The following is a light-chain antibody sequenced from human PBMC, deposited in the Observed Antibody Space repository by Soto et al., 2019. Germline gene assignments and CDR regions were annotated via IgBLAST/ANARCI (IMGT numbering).Light chain of an antibody. J-gene: IGLJ2*01. CDR2: RNN. CDR1: SSNIGSNY. CDR3: AAWDDILSGVV. Sequence: QSVLTQPPSASGTPGQRVTISCSGSSSNIGSNYVYWYQQLPGTAPKLLIYRNNQRPSWVPDRFSGSKSGTSASLAISGRRSEDEADYYCAAWDDILSGVVFGGGTKLTVL. V-gene: IGLV1-47*01.